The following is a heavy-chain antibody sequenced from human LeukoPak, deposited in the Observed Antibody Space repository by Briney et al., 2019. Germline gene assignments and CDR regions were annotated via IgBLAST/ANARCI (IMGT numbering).Heavy chain of an antibody. CDR1: GGSISSYY. J-gene: IGHJ6*02. V-gene: IGHV4-59*01. Sequence: PSETLSLTCTVSGGSISSYYWNWIRQPPGKGLEWIGYIYYSGSINYNPSLKSRITISVDTSKNQFSLKLGSVTAADTAVYYCARLPRDSSGYTYHYYGMDVWGQGTTVTVSS. CDR3: ARLPRDSSGYTYHYYGMDV. D-gene: IGHD3-22*01. CDR2: IYYSGSI.